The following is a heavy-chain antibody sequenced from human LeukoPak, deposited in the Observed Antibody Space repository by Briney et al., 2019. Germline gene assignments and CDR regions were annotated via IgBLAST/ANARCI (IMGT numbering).Heavy chain of an antibody. D-gene: IGHD1-26*01. CDR2: IIPIFGTA. CDR1: GGTFISYA. Sequence: SVKVSCKASGGTFISYAISWVRQAPGQGLEWMGGIIPIFGTANYAQKFQGRVTITADKSTSTAYMELSSLRSEDTAVYYCARSYRTYYYYYMDVWGKGTTVTISS. V-gene: IGHV1-69*06. J-gene: IGHJ6*03. CDR3: ARSYRTYYYYYMDV.